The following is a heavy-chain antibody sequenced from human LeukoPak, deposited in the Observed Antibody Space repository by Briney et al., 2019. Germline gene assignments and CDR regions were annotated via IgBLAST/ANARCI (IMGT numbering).Heavy chain of an antibody. Sequence: GGSLRLSCAASGFTFSNYWMHWVRQAPGKGLAWVARIKSDGTTTSDADSVKGRFTISRDNAKNTLYLQMTSLRADDTALYYCARQGPLGNFDYWGQGTLVTVSS. CDR1: GFTFSNYW. J-gene: IGHJ4*02. D-gene: IGHD1-14*01. CDR3: ARQGPLGNFDY. CDR2: IKSDGTTT. V-gene: IGHV3-74*01.